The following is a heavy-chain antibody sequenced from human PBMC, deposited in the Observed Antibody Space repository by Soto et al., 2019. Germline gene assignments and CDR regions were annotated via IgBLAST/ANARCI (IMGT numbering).Heavy chain of an antibody. CDR2: INSDGSST. CDR3: ARERSSGRPLYGMDV. D-gene: IGHD1-26*01. Sequence: LSLSCAASGFTFISYWMYEVSQAPGKGLVWLSRINSDGSSTSYADYVKGRFTIFRDNANNTLHAQMNSLRAEDTAVYYCARERSSGRPLYGMDVWGQGTTVTVSS. J-gene: IGHJ6*02. V-gene: IGHV3-74*01. CDR1: GFTFISYW.